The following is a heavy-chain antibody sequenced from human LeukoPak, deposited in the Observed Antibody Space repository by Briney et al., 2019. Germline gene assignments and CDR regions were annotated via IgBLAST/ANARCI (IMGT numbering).Heavy chain of an antibody. Sequence: ASVKVSCKASGGTFSSYAISWVRQAPGQGLEWMGRIIPILGIAIYAQKFQGRVTITADKSTSTAYMELSSLRSEDTAVYYCARDLMGAQQYFDYWGQGTLVTVSS. CDR3: ARDLMGAQQYFDY. J-gene: IGHJ4*02. CDR1: GGTFSSYA. CDR2: IIPILGIA. V-gene: IGHV1-69*04. D-gene: IGHD1-26*01.